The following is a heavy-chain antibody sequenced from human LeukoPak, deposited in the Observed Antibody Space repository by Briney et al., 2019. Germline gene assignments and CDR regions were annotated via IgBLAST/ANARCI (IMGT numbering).Heavy chain of an antibody. V-gene: IGHV4-61*01. D-gene: IGHD2-8*02. CDR2: IYYIGST. CDR1: GGSISSSNYY. Sequence: SETLSLTCTVSGGSISSSNYYWSWIRQPPGKGLEWIGYIYYIGSTNYNPSLKSRVTISVDTSKNQFSLKLSSVTAADTAVYYCARKGLTGGLDYWGQGTLVTVSS. J-gene: IGHJ4*02. CDR3: ARKGLTGGLDY.